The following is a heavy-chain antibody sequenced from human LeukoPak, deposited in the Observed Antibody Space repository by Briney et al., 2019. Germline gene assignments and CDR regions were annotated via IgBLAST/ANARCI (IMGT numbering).Heavy chain of an antibody. J-gene: IGHJ4*02. D-gene: IGHD3-22*01. CDR3: ARGPYDNSGYRFDY. CDR1: EFTVTTNH. CDR2: IYSGGST. V-gene: IGHV3-66*01. Sequence: PGGSLRLSCAASEFTVTTNHMTWVRQAPGKGLEWVSVIYSGGSTYYADSVKGRFTISRDNSKNTLYLQMNSLRAEDTAVYYCARGPYDNSGYRFDYWGQGTLVTVSS.